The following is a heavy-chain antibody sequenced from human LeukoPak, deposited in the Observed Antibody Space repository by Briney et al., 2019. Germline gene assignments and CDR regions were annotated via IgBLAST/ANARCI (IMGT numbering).Heavy chain of an antibody. CDR2: ISYDGSNK. CDR1: GFTFSSYA. V-gene: IGHV3-30-3*01. CDR3: ARGNSLLGWFDP. J-gene: IGHJ5*02. D-gene: IGHD1-26*01. Sequence: GRSLRLSCAASGFTFSSYAMHWVRQAPGKGLEWVAVISYDGSNKYYADSVKGRFTISRDNSKNPLYLQMNSLRAEDTAVYYCARGNSLLGWFDPWGQGTLVTVSS.